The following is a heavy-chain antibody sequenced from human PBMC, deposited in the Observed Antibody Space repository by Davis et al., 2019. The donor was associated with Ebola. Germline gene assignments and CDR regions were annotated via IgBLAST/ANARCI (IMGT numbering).Heavy chain of an antibody. CDR3: ARGGNWAFDY. J-gene: IGHJ4*02. CDR1: GGSISSYY. Sequence: SETLSLTCTVSGGSISSYYWSWIRQPPGKGLEWIGYIYYSGSTNYNPSLKSRVTISVDTSKNQFSLKMNSVTAADTAVYYCARGGNWAFDYWGQGTLVTASS. V-gene: IGHV4-59*12. CDR2: IYYSGST. D-gene: IGHD7-27*01.